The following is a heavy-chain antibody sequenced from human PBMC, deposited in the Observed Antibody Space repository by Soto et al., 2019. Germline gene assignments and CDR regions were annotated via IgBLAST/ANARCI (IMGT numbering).Heavy chain of an antibody. CDR2: IIPIFRTP. D-gene: IGHD3-3*01. Sequence: QVQLVQSGAEVKKPGSSVKVSCKASGGTFSSYAISWVRQAPGQGLEWMGGIIPIFRTPDSAQKFQGRVTITAAEAARTAYMELSSLRSEDTAVYYWARDKDHQRFGGNYYYITEVWGQWTTVTVCS. J-gene: IGHJ6*02. CDR3: ARDKDHQRFGGNYYYITEV. V-gene: IGHV1-69*12. CDR1: GGTFSSYA.